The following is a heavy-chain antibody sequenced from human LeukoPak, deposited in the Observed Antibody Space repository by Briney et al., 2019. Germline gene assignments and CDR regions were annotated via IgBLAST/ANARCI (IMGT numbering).Heavy chain of an antibody. J-gene: IGHJ4*02. D-gene: IGHD6-13*01. CDR1: GGSFSGYY. CDR2: INHSGST. Sequence: PSETLSLTCAVYGGSFSGYYWSWIRQPPGKGLEWIGEINHSGSTYYNPSLKSRVTISVDTSKNQFSLKLSSVTAADTAVYYCARDPYSSSWYYFDYWGQGTLVTVSS. V-gene: IGHV4-34*01. CDR3: ARDPYSSSWYYFDY.